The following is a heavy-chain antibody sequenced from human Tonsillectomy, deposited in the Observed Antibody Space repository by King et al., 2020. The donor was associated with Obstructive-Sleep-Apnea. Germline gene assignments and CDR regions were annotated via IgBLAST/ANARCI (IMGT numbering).Heavy chain of an antibody. CDR1: GFTFGDHT. V-gene: IGHV3-43*01. CDR2: ISWDASST. CDR3: AKDSDYIIDY. Sequence: EVQLVESGGVVVQPGESLRLSCAASGFTFGDHTIHWVRQAPGKGLEGFSLISWDASSTSYADSVKGRFTISRDNSKNSLYLQMDSLRTEDTALYYCAKDSDYIIDYWGQGTLVTVSS. D-gene: IGHD3-10*01. J-gene: IGHJ4*02.